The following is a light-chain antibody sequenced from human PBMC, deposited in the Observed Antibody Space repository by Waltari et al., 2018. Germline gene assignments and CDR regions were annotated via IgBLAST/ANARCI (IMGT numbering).Light chain of an antibody. J-gene: IGKJ2*01. CDR3: QQYNNWPPYT. Sequence: EIVKTQSPATLSVSPGERATLSCRASQSVSSNLAWYQQKPGQAPRLLIYGASTRATGIPARFSGSVSGTEFTLTISSLQSEDFAVYYCQQYNNWPPYTFGQGTKLEIK. CDR1: QSVSSN. V-gene: IGKV3-15*01. CDR2: GAS.